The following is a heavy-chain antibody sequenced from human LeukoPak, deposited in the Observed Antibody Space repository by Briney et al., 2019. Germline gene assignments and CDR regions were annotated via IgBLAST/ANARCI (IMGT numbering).Heavy chain of an antibody. V-gene: IGHV1-2*02. CDR1: GYTFTGYY. CDR2: INPNSGGT. J-gene: IGHJ3*02. D-gene: IGHD3-22*01. CDR3: ARDRSSGYYFRVPENDAFDI. Sequence: ASVKVPCKASGYTFTGYYMHWVRQAPGQGLEWMGWINPNSGGTNYAQKFQGRVTMTRDTSISTAYMELSRLRSDDTAVYYCARDRSSGYYFRVPENDAFDIWGQGTMVTVSS.